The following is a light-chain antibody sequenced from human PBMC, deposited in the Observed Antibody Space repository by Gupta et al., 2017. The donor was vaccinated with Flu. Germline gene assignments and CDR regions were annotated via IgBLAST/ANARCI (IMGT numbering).Light chain of an antibody. V-gene: IGKV3-20*01. CDR1: QSSSNTY. Sequence: SASLSCRASQSSSNTYLDWYQQKPGQAPRLLIYGGSSRASGVPDRFSGSGSGTDFTLTISRVEAEDVAVYYCKQYVNSPPTFGGGTKVEIK. CDR3: KQYVNSPPT. CDR2: GGS. J-gene: IGKJ4*01.